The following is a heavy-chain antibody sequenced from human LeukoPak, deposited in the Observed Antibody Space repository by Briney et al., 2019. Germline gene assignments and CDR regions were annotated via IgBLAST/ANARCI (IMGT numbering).Heavy chain of an antibody. CDR2: ISVYNGNT. J-gene: IGHJ4*02. CDR1: GYTFTSYG. Sequence: AASVKVSCKASGYTFTSYGISWVRQAPGQGLEWMGWISVYNGNTNYAQNLQGRVTMTTDTPTSTAYMELRSLRSDDTAVYYCARDYLAVVGRDPPTDYWGQGTLVTVSS. CDR3: ARDYLAVVGRDPPTDY. D-gene: IGHD6-19*01. V-gene: IGHV1-18*01.